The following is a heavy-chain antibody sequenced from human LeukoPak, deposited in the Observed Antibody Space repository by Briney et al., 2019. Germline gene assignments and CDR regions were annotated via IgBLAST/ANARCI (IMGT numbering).Heavy chain of an antibody. J-gene: IGHJ4*02. V-gene: IGHV3-30*02. CDR2: TRYDGSNK. D-gene: IGHD1-26*01. CDR3: AKDEVGANLFDY. Sequence: GGSLRLSCAASGFTFSTYAMHWVRQAPGRGLEWVAFTRYDGSNKYYADSVKGRFTISRDNSKNTLYLQMNSLRAEDTAVYYCAKDEVGANLFDYWGQGTLVTVSS. CDR1: GFTFSTYA.